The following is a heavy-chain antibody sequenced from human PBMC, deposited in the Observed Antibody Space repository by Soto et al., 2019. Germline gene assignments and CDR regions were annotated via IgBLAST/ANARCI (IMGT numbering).Heavy chain of an antibody. CDR3: AKATTNGGWFNPFDS. Sequence: GGSLRLSCAASGFSFVNYAMNWFRQAPGKGLEWVSGLSGSGTSTYYADSVKGRFTISRDNSRDTLFLQMNSLTADDTAVYYCAKATTNGGWFNPFDSWGQGALVTVSS. V-gene: IGHV3-23*01. CDR1: GFSFVNYA. J-gene: IGHJ4*02. D-gene: IGHD6-19*01. CDR2: LSGSGTST.